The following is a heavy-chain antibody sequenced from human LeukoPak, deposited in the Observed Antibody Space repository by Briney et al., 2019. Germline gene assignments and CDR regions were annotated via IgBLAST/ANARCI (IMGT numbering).Heavy chain of an antibody. CDR2: IHHSGST. D-gene: IGHD1-26*01. V-gene: IGHV4-34*01. CDR3: ARVRGSSGSYEYYHYMDV. Sequence: PSETLSLTCAVYGGSFSGYYWSWIRQPPGKGLEWIGEIHHSGSTNYNPSLKSRVTMSVDTSKKQFSLKLSSVTAADTAVYYCARVRGSSGSYEYYHYMDVWGKGTTVTISS. CDR1: GGSFSGYY. J-gene: IGHJ6*03.